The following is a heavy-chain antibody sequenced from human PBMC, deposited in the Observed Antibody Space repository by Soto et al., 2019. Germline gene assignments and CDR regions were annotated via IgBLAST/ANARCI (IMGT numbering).Heavy chain of an antibody. J-gene: IGHJ4*02. CDR3: ARDHPYHGSGSYPLDY. D-gene: IGHD3-10*01. CDR1: GFTFSSYS. V-gene: IGHV3-21*01. CDR2: ISSSSEYI. Sequence: EVQLVESGGGLVKPGGSLRLSCAASGFTFSSYSMNWVRQAPGKGLEWVSSISSSSEYIYYADSVKGRFTISRDNAKNSLFLQMNSLRAEDTAVYYCARDHPYHGSGSYPLDYWGQGILVTVSS.